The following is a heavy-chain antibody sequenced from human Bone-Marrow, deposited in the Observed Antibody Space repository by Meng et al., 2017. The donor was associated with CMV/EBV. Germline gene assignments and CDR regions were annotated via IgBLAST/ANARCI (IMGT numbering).Heavy chain of an antibody. J-gene: IGHJ4*03. CDR2: ISWNSGSI. D-gene: IGHD6-13*01. V-gene: IGHV3-9*01. CDR1: GFTFDDYA. Sequence: GGSLRLSCAASGFTFDDYAMHWVRQAPGKGLEWVSGISWNSGSIGYADSVKGRFTISRDNAKNSLYLQMNSLRAEDTALYYCAKGRYSSLYYFDYWGHGTLVTFSS. CDR3: AKGRYSSLYYFDY.